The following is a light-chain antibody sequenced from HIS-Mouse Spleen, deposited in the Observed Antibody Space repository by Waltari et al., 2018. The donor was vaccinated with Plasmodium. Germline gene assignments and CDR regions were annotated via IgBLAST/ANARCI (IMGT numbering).Light chain of an antibody. CDR2: QDR. CDR3: QAWDSSTVV. CDR1: KLGYKY. V-gene: IGLV3-1*01. Sequence: SYELTQPPSVSVSPGQTASITCSGDKLGYKYACWYQQKPGQSPVLVIYQDRKRPSGIPDRFSGSNSGNTATLTISGTQAMDEADYYCQAWDSSTVVFGGGTKLTVL. J-gene: IGLJ2*01.